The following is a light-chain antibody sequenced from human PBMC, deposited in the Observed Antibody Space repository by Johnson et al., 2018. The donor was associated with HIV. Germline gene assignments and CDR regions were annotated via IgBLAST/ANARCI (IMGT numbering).Light chain of an antibody. CDR2: DNN. CDR3: GTWDRSLSAGGV. Sequence: QSVLTQPPSVSAAPGQKVTISCSGSSSNIGNNYVSWYQQIPGTAPKLLIYDNNKRPSGIPDRFSGSKSGTSATLGITGLQTGDEGDYYCGTWDRSLSAGGVFVTGTKVTVL. J-gene: IGLJ1*01. V-gene: IGLV1-51*01. CDR1: SSNIGNNY.